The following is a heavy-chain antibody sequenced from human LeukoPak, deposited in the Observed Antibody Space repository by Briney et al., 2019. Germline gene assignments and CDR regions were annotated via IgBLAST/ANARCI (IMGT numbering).Heavy chain of an antibody. J-gene: IGHJ6*03. Sequence: GASVKVSCKASGYTFTSYYMHWVRQAPGQGLEWMGWINPNSGGTNYAQKFQGRVTMTRDTSISTAYMELSRLRSEDTAMYYCARRGKGLGYYMDVWGKGTTVTISS. V-gene: IGHV1-2*02. D-gene: IGHD3-16*01. CDR2: INPNSGGT. CDR1: GYTFTSYY. CDR3: ARRGKGLGYYMDV.